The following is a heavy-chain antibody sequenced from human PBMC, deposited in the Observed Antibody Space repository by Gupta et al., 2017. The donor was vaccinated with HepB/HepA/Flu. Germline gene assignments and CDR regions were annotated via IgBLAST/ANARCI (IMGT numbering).Heavy chain of an antibody. J-gene: IGHJ6*03. CDR3: ARVLERGSNMRRRVYYMDV. CDR1: GGSISSNY. CDR2: IYYSGST. Sequence: QVQLQESGPGLVKPSETLSLTRTVPGGSISSNYWSWIRQPPGKGLEWIGEIYYSGSTNYNPSRKSRVTISVDTSKNQFSLKLSSVTAADTAVYYCARVLERGSNMRRRVYYMDVWGKGTTVTVSS. V-gene: IGHV4-59*01. D-gene: IGHD2-2*01.